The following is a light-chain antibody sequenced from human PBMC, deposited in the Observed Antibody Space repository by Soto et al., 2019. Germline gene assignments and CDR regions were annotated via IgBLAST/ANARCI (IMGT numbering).Light chain of an antibody. Sequence: DIQLTQSPSFLSASVGDRVTITCRASQGISSYLAWYQQKPGKAPKLLIYTASTLQSGVPSRFSVSGSGTEFTLTISSLQPEDFATYYCQQLNGYPLTFGGGTKVESK. CDR3: QQLNGYPLT. J-gene: IGKJ4*01. V-gene: IGKV1-9*01. CDR2: TAS. CDR1: QGISSY.